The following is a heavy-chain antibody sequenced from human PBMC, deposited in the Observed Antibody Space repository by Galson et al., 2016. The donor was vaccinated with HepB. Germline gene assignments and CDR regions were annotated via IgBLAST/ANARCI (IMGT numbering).Heavy chain of an antibody. J-gene: IGHJ2*01. Sequence: CAASGFTFAAYALHWVRQAPGKGLAWVAAISWNSAYLVYADSVKGGFIISSDNARNSLFLQMNSLRPEDTAFYYCAKELDGEVAGPFDLWGRGTLVTVSS. V-gene: IGHV3-9*01. CDR3: AKELDGEVAGPFDL. D-gene: IGHD6-19*01. CDR2: ISWNSAYL. CDR1: GFTFAAYA.